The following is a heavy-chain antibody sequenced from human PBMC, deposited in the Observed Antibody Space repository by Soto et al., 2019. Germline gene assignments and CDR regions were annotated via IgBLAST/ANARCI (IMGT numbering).Heavy chain of an antibody. Sequence: SQTPSLTCAISGDSVSSNSATWNWIRQSPSRGLEWLGRTYYRSKWYNEYAVSVKSRITINPDTSKNQFSLQLNSVTPEGTAVYYCARATRTWFDPWGQGTLVTVSS. J-gene: IGHJ5*02. CDR1: GDSVSSNSAT. CDR2: TYYRSKWYN. V-gene: IGHV6-1*01. D-gene: IGHD4-17*01. CDR3: ARATRTWFDP.